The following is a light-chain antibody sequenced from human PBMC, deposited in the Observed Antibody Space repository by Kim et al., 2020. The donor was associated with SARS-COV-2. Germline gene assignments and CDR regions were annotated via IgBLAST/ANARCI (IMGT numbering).Light chain of an antibody. Sequence: VYPGQTARINCSGDVLAKKYARWFQQKPGQAPVLVIYKDRERPSGIPERFSGSTSGTTVTLNISGAQVEDEADYYCYSATDSNPVVFGGGTQLTVL. CDR1: VLAKKY. CDR3: YSATDSNPVV. CDR2: KDR. V-gene: IGLV3-27*01. J-gene: IGLJ2*01.